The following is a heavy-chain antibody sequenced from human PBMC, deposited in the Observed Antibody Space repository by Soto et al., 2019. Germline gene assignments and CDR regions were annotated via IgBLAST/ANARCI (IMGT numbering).Heavy chain of an antibody. V-gene: IGHV3-23*01. J-gene: IGHJ6*03. CDR1: GFTFSSYA. CDR3: AKAGGMGKAVVVAATWYYYYMDV. D-gene: IGHD2-15*01. CDR2: ISGSGGST. Sequence: GGSLRLSCAASGFTFSSYAMSWVRQAPGKGLEWVSAISGSGGSTYYADSVKGRFTISRDNSKNTLYLQMNSLRAEDTAVYYCAKAGGMGKAVVVAATWYYYYMDVWGKGTTVTVSS.